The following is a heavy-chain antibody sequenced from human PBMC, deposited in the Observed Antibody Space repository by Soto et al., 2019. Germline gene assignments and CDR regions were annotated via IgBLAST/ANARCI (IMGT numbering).Heavy chain of an antibody. CDR2: TYYRSKWYY. Sequence: SQTLSLTCAISGDSVSSNSAAWNWIRQSPLRGLEWLGRTYYRSKWYYDYAVSVESRISINPDTSKNQFSLQLNSVTPADTALYYCARDQLGSEIDHWGQGTLVTVSS. CDR3: ARDQLGSEIDH. CDR1: GDSVSSNSAA. D-gene: IGHD6-13*01. V-gene: IGHV6-1*01. J-gene: IGHJ4*02.